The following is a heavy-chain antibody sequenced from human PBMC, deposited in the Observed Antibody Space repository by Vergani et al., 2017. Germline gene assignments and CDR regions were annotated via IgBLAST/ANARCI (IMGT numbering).Heavy chain of an antibody. CDR3: AKMGNYYDSSGYLLGSAFDI. CDR2: IKSDGSIT. D-gene: IGHD3-22*01. V-gene: IGHV3-74*03. CDR1: GFSFNSYW. J-gene: IGHJ3*02. Sequence: DVHLAESGGGFFQPGGSLRLSCSASGFSFNSYWMHWVRQVPGKGLLWVSRIKSDGSITAYADSVKGRFTISRDNAQNTLYLQMNSLRAEDTAVYYCAKMGNYYDSSGYLLGSAFDIWGQGTMVTVSS.